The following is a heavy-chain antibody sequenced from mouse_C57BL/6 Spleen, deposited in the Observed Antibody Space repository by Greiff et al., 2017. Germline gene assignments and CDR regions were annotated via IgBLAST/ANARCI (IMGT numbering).Heavy chain of an antibody. CDR1: GYTFTSYW. Sequence: VQLQQSGTVLARPGASVKMSCKTSGYTFTSYWMHWVKQRPGQGLEWIGAIYPGNSDTSYNQKLKGKAKLTAVTSASTAYMELSSLTNEDSAVYYCTSPYYDYDGPFDYWGQGTTLTVSS. J-gene: IGHJ2*01. V-gene: IGHV1-5*01. CDR3: TSPYYDYDGPFDY. CDR2: IYPGNSDT. D-gene: IGHD2-4*01.